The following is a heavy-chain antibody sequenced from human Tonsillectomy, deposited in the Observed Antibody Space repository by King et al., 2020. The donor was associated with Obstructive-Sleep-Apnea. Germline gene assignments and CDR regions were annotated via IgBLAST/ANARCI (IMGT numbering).Heavy chain of an antibody. CDR2: ISASNGNT. J-gene: IGHJ4*02. Sequence: QLVQSGAEVKKPGASVKVSCKASGYTFISYGISWVRQAPGQGPEWMGWISASNGNTNYAQKIQGSITMTTDTTTSTAYMELRSLRSDDTAVYYCARSPTPVTTDYWGQGTLVTVPS. D-gene: IGHD4-17*01. CDR3: ARSPTPVTTDY. CDR1: GYTFISYG. V-gene: IGHV1-18*04.